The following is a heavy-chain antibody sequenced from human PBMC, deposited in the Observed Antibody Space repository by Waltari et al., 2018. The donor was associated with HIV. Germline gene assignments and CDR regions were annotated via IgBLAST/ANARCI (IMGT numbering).Heavy chain of an antibody. CDR2: INHSGST. CDR3: ARKDCSSTSCYGYYGMDV. V-gene: IGHV4-34*01. Sequence: QVQLQQWGAGLLKPSETLSLTCAVYGGSFSGYYWSWIRQPPGQGLEWIGEINHSGSTNYNPSLKSRVTISVDTSKNQFSLKLSSVTAADTAVYYCARKDCSSTSCYGYYGMDVWGQGTTVTVSS. CDR1: GGSFSGYY. J-gene: IGHJ6*02. D-gene: IGHD2-2*01.